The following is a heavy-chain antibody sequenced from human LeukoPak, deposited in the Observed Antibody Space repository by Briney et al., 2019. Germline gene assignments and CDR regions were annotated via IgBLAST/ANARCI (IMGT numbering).Heavy chain of an antibody. J-gene: IGHJ4*02. CDR2: IYYSGST. CDR3: ARYSGWTKGIAC. D-gene: IGHD6-19*01. CDR1: GGAISSYY. Sequence: SETLSLTCTVSGGAISSYYWSWIRQPPGKGLEWIGYIYYSGSTNYNPSLKSRVTISVDTSKNQFSLTLSSVTAADTAVYYFARYSGWTKGIACWGQGTPVTV. V-gene: IGHV4-59*01.